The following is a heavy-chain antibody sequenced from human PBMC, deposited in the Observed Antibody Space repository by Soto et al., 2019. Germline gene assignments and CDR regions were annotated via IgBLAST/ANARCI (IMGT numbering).Heavy chain of an antibody. J-gene: IGHJ4*02. CDR1: GGSISSSSYY. CDR3: ARRHSGYYSFFDY. V-gene: IGHV4-39*01. CDR2: IYYSGST. D-gene: IGHD3-22*01. Sequence: SETLSLTCTVSGGSISSSSYYWGWIRQPPGKGLEWIGSIYYSGSTYYNPSLKSRVTISVDTSKNQFSLKLSSVTAADSAVYYCARRHSGYYSFFDYWGQGTLVTVSS.